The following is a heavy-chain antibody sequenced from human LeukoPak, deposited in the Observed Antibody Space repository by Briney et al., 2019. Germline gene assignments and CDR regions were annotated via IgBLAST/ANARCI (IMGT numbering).Heavy chain of an antibody. Sequence: GGSLRLSCAASGFTFGTHAMTWVRQAPGKGLEWVSGMSGSGDTTYYADSVKGRFAISRDNSKNTLFLQMNSLRAEDTAVYYCAKLAGISGWYVYYFDYWGQGTLVTVS. CDR3: AKLAGISGWYVYYFDY. D-gene: IGHD6-19*01. CDR2: MSGSGDTT. J-gene: IGHJ4*02. V-gene: IGHV3-23*01. CDR1: GFTFGTHA.